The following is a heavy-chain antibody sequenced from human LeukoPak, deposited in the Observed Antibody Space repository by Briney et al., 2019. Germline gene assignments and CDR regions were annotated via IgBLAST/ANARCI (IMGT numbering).Heavy chain of an antibody. J-gene: IGHJ3*02. Sequence: GGSLRLSCAVSGFTFSSYSVNWVRQAPGKGLEWVSYISSSSSSIYYADSVKGRFTISRDNSKNTLYLQMNSLRAEDTAVYYCARGYYYDSGPDAFDIWGQGTMVTVSS. CDR2: ISSSSSSI. D-gene: IGHD3-22*01. V-gene: IGHV3-48*01. CDR1: GFTFSSYS. CDR3: ARGYYYDSGPDAFDI.